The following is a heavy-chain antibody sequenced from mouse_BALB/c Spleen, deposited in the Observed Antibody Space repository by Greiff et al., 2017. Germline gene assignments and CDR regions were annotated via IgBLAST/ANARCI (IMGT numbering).Heavy chain of an antibody. J-gene: IGHJ4*01. D-gene: IGHD2-14*01. V-gene: IGHV1S137*01. CDR2: ISTYYGDA. Sequence: VQLQESGAELVRPGVSVKISCKGSGYTFTDYAMHWVKQSHAKSLEWIGVISTYYGDASYNQKFKGKATMTVDKSSSTAYMELARLTSEDSAIYYCARSWYDVDYYAMDYWGQGTSVTVSS. CDR1: GYTFTDYA. CDR3: ARSWYDVDYYAMDY.